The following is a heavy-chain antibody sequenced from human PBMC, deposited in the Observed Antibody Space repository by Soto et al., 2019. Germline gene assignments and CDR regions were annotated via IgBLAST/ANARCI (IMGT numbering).Heavy chain of an antibody. CDR1: GGSISSYY. CDR3: ARGSRSKLLKWFDP. V-gene: IGHV4-59*01. J-gene: IGHJ5*02. D-gene: IGHD1-26*01. Sequence: SETLSLTCTVSGGSISSYYCSWIRQPPGKGLEWIGYIYYIGSTNYNPSLKSRVTISVETSNNQFSLKLSAVTAADTAVYYCARGSRSKLLKWFDPWGQGTLVPVCS. CDR2: IYYIGST.